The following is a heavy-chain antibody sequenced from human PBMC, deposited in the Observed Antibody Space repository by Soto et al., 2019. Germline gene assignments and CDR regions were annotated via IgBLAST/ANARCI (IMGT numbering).Heavy chain of an antibody. CDR3: ARGEDIVVVPAAINWFDP. Sequence: SETLSLTCTVSGDSVSSSNYYWGWIRQPPGKGLEWIGSIYYSGSTFYNPSLKSRVTISVDTSKNQFSLKLSSVTAADTAVYYCARGEDIVVVPAAINWFDPWGQGTLVTVSS. CDR2: IYYSGST. CDR1: GDSVSSSNYY. J-gene: IGHJ5*02. D-gene: IGHD2-2*01. V-gene: IGHV4-39*01.